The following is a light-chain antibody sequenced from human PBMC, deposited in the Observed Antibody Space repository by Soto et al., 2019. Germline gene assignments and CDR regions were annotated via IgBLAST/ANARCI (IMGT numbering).Light chain of an antibody. V-gene: IGKV3-15*01. J-gene: IGKJ2*01. CDR3: KQYNNLYT. CDR2: ATS. CDR1: QSVSSN. Sequence: ETVMTQSPGTLSVSPGETVTVSCRASQSVSSNVAWYQQKPGQAPRLLMYATSTRATGIPARFSGSGSGTEFTLTISSPEFEDFAVYYCKQYNNLYTFGQGTKVDIK.